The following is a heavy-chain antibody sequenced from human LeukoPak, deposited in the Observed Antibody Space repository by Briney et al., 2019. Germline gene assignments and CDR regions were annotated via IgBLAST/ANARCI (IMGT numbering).Heavy chain of an antibody. V-gene: IGHV4-59*08. D-gene: IGHD3-10*01. CDR2: IYYSGST. Sequence: PSETLSLTCTVSGGSISSHYWSWIRQPPGKGLEWIGYIYYSGSTNYNPSLKSRVTISVDTSKNQFSLKLSSVTAADTAVYYCARGVLLWFGGLDIWGQGTTVTVSS. CDR1: GGSISSHY. J-gene: IGHJ6*02. CDR3: ARGVLLWFGGLDI.